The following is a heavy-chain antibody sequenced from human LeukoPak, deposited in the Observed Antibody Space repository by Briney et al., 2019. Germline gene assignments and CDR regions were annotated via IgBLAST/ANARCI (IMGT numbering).Heavy chain of an antibody. CDR1: GYTFTNYG. CDR2: INPNSGGT. CDR3: ARVASRYDYVWGSLY. J-gene: IGHJ4*02. D-gene: IGHD3-16*01. Sequence: ASVKVSCKASGYTFTNYGISWVRQAPGQGLEWMGWINPNSGGTNYAQKFQGRVTMTRDTSISTAYMELSRLRSDDTAVYYCARVASRYDYVWGSLYWGQGTLVTVSS. V-gene: IGHV1-2*02.